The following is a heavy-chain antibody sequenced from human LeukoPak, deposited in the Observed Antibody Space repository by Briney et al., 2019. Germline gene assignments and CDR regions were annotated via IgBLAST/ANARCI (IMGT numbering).Heavy chain of an antibody. J-gene: IGHJ3*01. CDR2: INYGGNT. V-gene: IGHV4-39*07. CDR3: ARVLVVTTTGQWGGFDV. CDR1: GGSISSSSYY. Sequence: PSETLSLTCTVSGGSISSSSYYWGWIRQPPGKGLEWIGTINYGGNTYYNLSLKSRVIIFLDTSKNQFSLKLSSVTAADTAVYYCARVLVVTTTGQWGGFDVWDQGTMVTVSS. D-gene: IGHD2-21*01.